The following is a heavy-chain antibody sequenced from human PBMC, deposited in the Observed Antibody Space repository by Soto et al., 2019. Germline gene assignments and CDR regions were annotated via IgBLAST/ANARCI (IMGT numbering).Heavy chain of an antibody. CDR2: IWYDGSNR. Sequence: PGGSLRLSCAASGFFFSSFGMHWFRQAPGKGLEWVTMIWYDGSNRYYADSVKGRFTISRDNSRNTVYLQMNSLRAEDTAVYYCARDLLGSAGHFDYWGQGTLVTVS. CDR3: ARDLLGSAGHFDY. J-gene: IGHJ4*02. CDR1: GFFFSSFG. V-gene: IGHV3-33*01. D-gene: IGHD6-13*01.